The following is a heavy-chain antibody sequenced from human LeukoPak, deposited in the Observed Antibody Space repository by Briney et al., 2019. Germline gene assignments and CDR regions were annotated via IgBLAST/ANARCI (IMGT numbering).Heavy chain of an antibody. CDR2: IYYRGST. D-gene: IGHD5-24*01. J-gene: IGHJ4*02. Sequence: PSETLSLTCTVSGGSISSYYWSWIRQPPRKGLEWIGYIYYRGSTNYNPSLKSRVTISVDTSKNQFSLKLSSVTAADTAVYYCARAVDGYNVHSFDYWGQGTLVTVSS. CDR3: ARAVDGYNVHSFDY. V-gene: IGHV4-59*01. CDR1: GGSISSYY.